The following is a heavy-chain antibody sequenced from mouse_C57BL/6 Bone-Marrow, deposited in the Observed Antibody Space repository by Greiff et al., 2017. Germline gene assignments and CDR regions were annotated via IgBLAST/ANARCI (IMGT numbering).Heavy chain of an antibody. V-gene: IGHV2-2*01. CDR1: GFSLTSYG. CDR2: IWSGGST. D-gene: IGHD2-1*01. CDR3: ASIYYGNPFAY. J-gene: IGHJ3*01. Sequence: VQLQQSGPGLVPPSQSLSITCTVSGFSLTSYGVHWVRQSPGKGLEWLGVIWSGGSTDYNAAFISRLSISKDNSKSQVFFKMNSLQADDTAIYYCASIYYGNPFAYWGQGTLVTVSA.